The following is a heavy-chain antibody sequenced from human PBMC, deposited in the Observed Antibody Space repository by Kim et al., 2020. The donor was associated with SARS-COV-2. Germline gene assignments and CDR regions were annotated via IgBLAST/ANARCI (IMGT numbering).Heavy chain of an antibody. CDR3: ARMSSGKSAFDI. CDR2: IYYSGST. D-gene: IGHD3-22*01. J-gene: IGHJ3*02. CDR1: GGSISSYY. V-gene: IGHV4-59*01. Sequence: SETLSLTCTVSGGSISSYYWSWIRQPPGKGLEWIGYIYYSGSTNYNPSLKSRVTISVDTSKNQFSLKLSSVTAADTAVYYCARMSSGKSAFDIWGQGTMVTVSS.